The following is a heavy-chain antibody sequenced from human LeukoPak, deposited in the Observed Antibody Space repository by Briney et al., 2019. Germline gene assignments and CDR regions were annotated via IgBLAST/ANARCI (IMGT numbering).Heavy chain of an antibody. D-gene: IGHD1-26*01. Sequence: GGSLRLSCLTSGFTLSTNAMSWVRQAPGKGLEWISGISGSGASTYYADSMKGRFTISRDDSRNTLYLQMNSLRGDDTAVYYCAKDVGKWESLHFFDYWGQGTLVTVSS. CDR2: ISGSGAST. V-gene: IGHV3-23*01. J-gene: IGHJ4*02. CDR3: AKDVGKWESLHFFDY. CDR1: GFTLSTNA.